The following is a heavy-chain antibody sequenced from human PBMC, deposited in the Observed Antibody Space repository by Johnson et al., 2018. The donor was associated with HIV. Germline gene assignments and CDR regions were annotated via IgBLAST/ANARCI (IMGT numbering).Heavy chain of an antibody. V-gene: IGHV3-23*04. CDR3: ARGGLGLQNIHDPFDI. Sequence: VQLVESGGGLVQPGGSLRLSCAASGFTFSSYAMSWVRQAPGKGLEWVSAISGSGGSTYNADSVKGRFTISRDNSKNTLYLQMNSLRAEDTALNYCARGGLGLQNIHDPFDIWGQGTMVTVSS. J-gene: IGHJ3*02. D-gene: IGHD1/OR15-1a*01. CDR1: GFTFSSYA. CDR2: ISGSGGST.